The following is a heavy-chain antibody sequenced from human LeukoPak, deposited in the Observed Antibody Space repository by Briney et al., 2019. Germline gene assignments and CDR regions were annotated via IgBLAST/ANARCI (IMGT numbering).Heavy chain of an antibody. J-gene: IGHJ4*02. D-gene: IGHD3-22*01. CDR1: GFTVSSSY. Sequence: GGSLRLSCAASGFTVSSSYMSWVRQAPGKGLEWVSVIYSGGSTYYADSVKGRFTISRDNSKNTLYLQMNSLRAEDTAVYYCARDSSGGNYYDSSGYYYEDYWGQGTLVTVSS. CDR2: IYSGGST. V-gene: IGHV3-53*01. CDR3: ARDSSGGNYYDSSGYYYEDY.